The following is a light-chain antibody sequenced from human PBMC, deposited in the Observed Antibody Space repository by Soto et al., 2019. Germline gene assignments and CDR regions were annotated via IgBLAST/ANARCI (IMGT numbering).Light chain of an antibody. Sequence: QFALTQPASVSGSPGQSITISCTGTSSDVGGYNYVSWYQQHPGKAPKLMIYDVSDRPSGVSNRFSGSKSGNTASLTISGLQAEDEADYYCSSYTNRGTLDIFGTGTKVTVL. CDR2: DVS. J-gene: IGLJ1*01. V-gene: IGLV2-14*01. CDR1: SSDVGGYNY. CDR3: SSYTNRGTLDI.